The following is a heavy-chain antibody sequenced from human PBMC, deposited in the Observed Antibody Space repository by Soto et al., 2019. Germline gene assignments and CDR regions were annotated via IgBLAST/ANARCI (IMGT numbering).Heavy chain of an antibody. V-gene: IGHV3-20*04. CDR3: ARERRQKYYDILTGYYAPDYYYYYYMDV. D-gene: IGHD3-9*01. Sequence: AGGSLRLSCAASGFTFDDYGMSWVRQAPGKGLEWVSGINWNGGSTGYADSVKGRFTISRDNAKNSLYLQMNSLTAADTAVYYCARERRQKYYDILTGYYAPDYYYYYYMDVWGKGTTVTVSS. CDR2: INWNGGST. J-gene: IGHJ6*03. CDR1: GFTFDDYG.